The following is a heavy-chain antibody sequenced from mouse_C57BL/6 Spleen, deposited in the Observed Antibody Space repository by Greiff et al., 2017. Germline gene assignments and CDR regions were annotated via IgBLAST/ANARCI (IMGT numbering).Heavy chain of an antibody. CDR2: IRSKSSNYAT. J-gene: IGHJ4*01. D-gene: IGHD1-1*01. CDR1: GFTFNTYA. Sequence: EVQLVESGGGLVQPKGSLKLSCAASGFTFNTYAMHWVRQAPGKGLEWVARIRSKSSNYATYYADSVKDRFTISRDDSQSMLYLQMNNLKTEDTAMDYCVREGGSSYGNAMDDWGQGTSVTVSS. V-gene: IGHV10-3*01. CDR3: VREGGSSYGNAMDD.